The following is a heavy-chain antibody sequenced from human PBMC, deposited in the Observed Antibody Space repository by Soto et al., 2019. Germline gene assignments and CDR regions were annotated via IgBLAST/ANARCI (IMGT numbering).Heavy chain of an antibody. CDR2: ISSSGSTI. D-gene: IGHD2-15*01. V-gene: IGHV3-11*01. CDR3: ARDLGYCSGGSCYVAFDI. J-gene: IGHJ3*02. CDR1: GFTFSDYY. Sequence: GGSLRLSCAASGFTFSDYYMSWIRQAPGKGLEWVSYISSSGSTIYYADSVKGRFTISRDNAENSLYLQMNSLRAEDTAVYYCARDLGYCSGGSCYVAFDIWGQGTMVTVSS.